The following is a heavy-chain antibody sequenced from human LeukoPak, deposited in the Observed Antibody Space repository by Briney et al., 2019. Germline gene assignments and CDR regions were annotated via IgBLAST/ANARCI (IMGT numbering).Heavy chain of an antibody. D-gene: IGHD6-13*01. V-gene: IGHV1-2*04. CDR3: ARGAQGVEQQLVPGRY. J-gene: IGHJ4*02. CDR2: INPNSGGT. Sequence: GASVNVSCKASGYTFTGYYMHWVRQAPGQGLEWMGWINPNSGGTNYAQKFQGWVTMTRDTSISTAYMELSRLRSDDTAVYYCARGAQGVEQQLVPGRYWGQGTLVTVSS. CDR1: GYTFTGYY.